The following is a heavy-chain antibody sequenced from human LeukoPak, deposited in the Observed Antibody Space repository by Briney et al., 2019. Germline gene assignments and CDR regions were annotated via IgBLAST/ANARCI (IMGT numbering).Heavy chain of an antibody. CDR2: IYTSGST. Sequence: PSETLSLTCTVSGGSISSYYWSWIRQPAGKGLEWIGRIYTSGSTNYNPSLKSRVTMSVDTSKNQFSLKLSSVTAADTAVYYCARVSLAAAGSSDYFDYWGQGTLVTVSS. J-gene: IGHJ4*02. D-gene: IGHD6-13*01. CDR1: GGSISSYY. CDR3: ARVSLAAAGSSDYFDY. V-gene: IGHV4-4*07.